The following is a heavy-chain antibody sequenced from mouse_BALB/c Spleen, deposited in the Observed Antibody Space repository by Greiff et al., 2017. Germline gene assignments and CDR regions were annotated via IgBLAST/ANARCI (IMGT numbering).Heavy chain of an antibody. CDR2: ISNGGGST. Sequence: ESGGGLVQPGGSLKLSCAASGFTFSSYTMSWVRQTPEKRLEWVAYISNGGGSTYYPDTVKGRFTISRDNAKNTLYLQMSSLKSEDTAMYYCARRWDGYAMDYWGQGTSVTVSS. D-gene: IGHD2-3*01. CDR1: GFTFSSYT. CDR3: ARRWDGYAMDY. J-gene: IGHJ4*01. V-gene: IGHV5-12-2*01.